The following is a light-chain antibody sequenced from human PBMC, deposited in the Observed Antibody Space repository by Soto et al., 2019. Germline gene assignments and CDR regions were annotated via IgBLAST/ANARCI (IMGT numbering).Light chain of an antibody. J-gene: IGKJ4*01. V-gene: IGKV1-5*01. CDR2: DAS. Sequence: DIQTTQSPSTLSASVGDRVTITCRASQSISSWLAWYQQNPGKAPKLLIYDASSLESGVPSRFSGSGSGTEFTLTISSLQPDDFATYYCQQYNSYSFGGGTKVDIK. CDR1: QSISSW. CDR3: QQYNSYS.